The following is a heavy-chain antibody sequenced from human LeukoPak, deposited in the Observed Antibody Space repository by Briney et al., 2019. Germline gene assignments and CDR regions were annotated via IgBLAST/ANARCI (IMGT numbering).Heavy chain of an antibody. J-gene: IGHJ6*03. CDR1: GFTFSSYS. D-gene: IGHD6-6*01. CDR3: ARDRWPYSSSSGTNMDV. Sequence: GGSLRLSCAASGFTFSSYSMNWVRQAPGKGLEWVSSISSSSSYIYYADSVTGRFTISRDNAKNSLYLQMNSLRAEDTAVYYCARDRWPYSSSSGTNMDVWGKGTTVTVSS. V-gene: IGHV3-21*01. CDR2: ISSSSSYI.